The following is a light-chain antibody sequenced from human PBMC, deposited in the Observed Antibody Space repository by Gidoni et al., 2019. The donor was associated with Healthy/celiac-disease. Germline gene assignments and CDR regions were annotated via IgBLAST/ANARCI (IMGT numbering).Light chain of an antibody. CDR1: QSLLHSNGYNY. Sequence: DIVMTQSPLSLPVTPGGPASISCRSSQSLLHSNGYNYLDWYLQKPGQSPQLLIYLGSNRASGVPDRVSGSGSGTDFTLKISRVEAEDVGVYYCMQALQTPGTFGGGTKVEIK. J-gene: IGKJ4*01. CDR3: MQALQTPGT. CDR2: LGS. V-gene: IGKV2-28*01.